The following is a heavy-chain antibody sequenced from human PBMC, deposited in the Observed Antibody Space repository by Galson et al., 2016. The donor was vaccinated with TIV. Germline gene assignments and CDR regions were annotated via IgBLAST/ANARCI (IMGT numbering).Heavy chain of an antibody. D-gene: IGHD5-24*01. CDR2: LHPADSDT. Sequence: QSGAEVKKPGEPLKISCEGSGYSFSSYWIGWVRHKPGEGLEWIGILHPADSDTRYSPSFRGQVTMAADKAINGAYLQGRTLKATGSAMHYRARRKEMTTNRRDAFDLWGQGTMVSVSS. CDR1: GYSFSSYW. V-gene: IGHV5-51*01. J-gene: IGHJ3*01. CDR3: ARRKEMTTNRRDAFDL.